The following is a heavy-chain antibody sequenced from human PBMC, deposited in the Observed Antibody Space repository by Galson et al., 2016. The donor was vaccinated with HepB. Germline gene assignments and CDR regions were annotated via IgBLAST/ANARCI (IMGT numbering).Heavy chain of an antibody. D-gene: IGHD2-15*01. Sequence: CAISGDSVSSNSAAWNWIRQSPSRGLEWLGRTYYRSKWYNDYAVSVESRITINPDTSKNQFSLQLNSVTPEDTAVYYCARSQNIVVVVAATGFPDWFDPWGQGTLVTVSS. CDR1: GDSVSSNSAA. V-gene: IGHV6-1*01. CDR3: ARSQNIVVVVAATGFPDWFDP. J-gene: IGHJ5*02. CDR2: TYYRSKWYN.